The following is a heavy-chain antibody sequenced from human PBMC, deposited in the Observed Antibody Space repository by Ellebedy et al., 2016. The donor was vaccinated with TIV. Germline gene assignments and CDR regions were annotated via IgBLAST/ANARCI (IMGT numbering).Heavy chain of an antibody. CDR3: ARDPALPRGRVDP. J-gene: IGHJ5*02. Sequence: MPGGSLRLSCTVSGGAIDSYYWTWIRQPPGKGLEWIGYIYHSGITNYSPSLESRLTISIDKSKKQFSLRLSSVTAADTAVYYCARDPALPRGRVDPWGQGTLVTVSS. V-gene: IGHV4-59*12. CDR2: IYHSGIT. CDR1: GGAIDSYY.